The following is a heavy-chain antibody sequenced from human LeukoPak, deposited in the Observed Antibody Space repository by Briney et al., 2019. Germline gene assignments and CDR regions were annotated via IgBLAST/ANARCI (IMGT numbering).Heavy chain of an antibody. CDR2: IYYSGST. J-gene: IGHJ4*02. Sequence: PSETLSLTCTVSGGSISSYHWSWIRQPPGKGLEWIGYIYYSGSTNYNPSLKSRVTISVDTSKNQFSLKLSSVTAADTAVYYCARGVYGDSLDYWGQGTLVTVSS. V-gene: IGHV4-59*01. CDR1: GGSISSYH. D-gene: IGHD4-17*01. CDR3: ARGVYGDSLDY.